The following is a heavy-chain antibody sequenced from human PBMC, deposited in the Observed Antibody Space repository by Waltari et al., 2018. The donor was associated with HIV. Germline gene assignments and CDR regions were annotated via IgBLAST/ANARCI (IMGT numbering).Heavy chain of an antibody. CDR2: INHGGST. Sequence: QVQLQQWGPGLLQPSETLSVTCAVYGGSFSAYYWNWIRQSPGKGLELIGEINHGGSTNYNPSLKSRVTISIDTSKKQFSLNLSSVTAADTGVYFCAREGGPYDTSGFGYWGQGSLVTVSS. CDR3: AREGGPYDTSGFGY. J-gene: IGHJ4*02. V-gene: IGHV4-34*02. CDR1: GGSFSAYY. D-gene: IGHD3-22*01.